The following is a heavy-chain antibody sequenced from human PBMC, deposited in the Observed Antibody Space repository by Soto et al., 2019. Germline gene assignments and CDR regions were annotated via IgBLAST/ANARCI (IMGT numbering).Heavy chain of an antibody. J-gene: IGHJ3*02. CDR2: IYSGGST. V-gene: IGHV3-53*01. D-gene: IGHD7-27*01. CDR3: ARPNWGSGGDDAFDI. Sequence: GGSLRLSCAASGFTVSSNYMSWVRQAPGKGLEWVSVIYSGGSTYYEDSVKGRFTISRDNSKNTLYLQMNSLRAEDTAVYYCARPNWGSGGDDAFDIWGQGTMVTVSS. CDR1: GFTVSSNY.